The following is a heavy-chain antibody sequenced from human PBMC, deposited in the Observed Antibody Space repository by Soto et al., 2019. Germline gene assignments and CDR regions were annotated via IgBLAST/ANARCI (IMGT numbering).Heavy chain of an antibody. D-gene: IGHD2-2*01. CDR3: ARDEYCSSTSCYPGYYYGMDV. J-gene: IGHJ6*02. V-gene: IGHV3-7*03. CDR1: GFTFSSYW. CDR2: IKQDGSEK. Sequence: ESGGGLVQPGGSLRLSCAASGFTFSSYWMSWVRQAPGKGLEWVANIKQDGSEKYYVDSVKGRFTISRDNAKNSLYLQMNSLRAEDTAVYYCARDEYCSSTSCYPGYYYGMDVWGQGTTVTVSS.